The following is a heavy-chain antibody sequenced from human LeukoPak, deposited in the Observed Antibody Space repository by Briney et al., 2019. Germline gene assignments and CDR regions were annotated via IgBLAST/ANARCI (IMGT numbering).Heavy chain of an antibody. CDR2: IKHDGSEK. CDR1: GFTFSSYW. V-gene: IGHV3-7*01. Sequence: GSLRLSCVVSGFTFSSYWMSWVRPAPGKGLERVANIKHDGSEKYYVDSVKGRFTISRDNAKNSVYLQVSSLRAEDTAVYYCARAQPAAIDYWGQGTLVTVSS. J-gene: IGHJ4*02. CDR3: ARAQPAAIDY. D-gene: IGHD2-2*01.